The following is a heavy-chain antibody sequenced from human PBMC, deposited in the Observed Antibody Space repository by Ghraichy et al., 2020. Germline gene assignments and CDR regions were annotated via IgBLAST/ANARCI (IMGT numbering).Heavy chain of an antibody. CDR2: INSGVSTT. V-gene: IGHV3-23*01. J-gene: IGHJ5*02. D-gene: IGHD2-21*01. CDR3: ARPQAASCANWFDP. Sequence: VSAINSGVSTTYYADSVKVSFTISRDNSQNTLYLQMNSLRAEDTTLYYCARPQAASCANWFDPWGQGTLVIASS.